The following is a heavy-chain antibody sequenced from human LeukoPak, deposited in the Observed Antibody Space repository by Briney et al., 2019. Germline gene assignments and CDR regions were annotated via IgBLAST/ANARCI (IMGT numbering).Heavy chain of an antibody. Sequence: ASVKDSCKASGYTVTRYGISWVRQAPGQGLEGMGWISAYNGNTNYAQKLQGRVTMTTDTSTSTAYMELRSLRSDDTAVYYCARVESIPSTVTTEFYYYYGMDVWGQGTTVTVSS. CDR2: ISAYNGNT. CDR1: GYTVTRYG. D-gene: IGHD4-17*01. V-gene: IGHV1-18*01. CDR3: ARVESIPSTVTTEFYYYYGMDV. J-gene: IGHJ6*02.